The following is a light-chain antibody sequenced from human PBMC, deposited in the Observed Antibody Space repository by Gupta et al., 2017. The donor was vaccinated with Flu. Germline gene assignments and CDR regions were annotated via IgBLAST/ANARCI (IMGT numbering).Light chain of an antibody. J-gene: IGLJ1*01. CDR3: SSYTSSSTYV. CDR1: SSDVGGYNY. Sequence: SALTQPASVSGSPGQSITISCTGTSSDVGGYNYVSWYQQHPGKAPKPMIYEVSNRPAGVANRFSVSKSGNTASLTISGLQAEDEADYYCSSYTSSSTYVFGTGTKVTVL. CDR2: EVS. V-gene: IGLV2-14*01.